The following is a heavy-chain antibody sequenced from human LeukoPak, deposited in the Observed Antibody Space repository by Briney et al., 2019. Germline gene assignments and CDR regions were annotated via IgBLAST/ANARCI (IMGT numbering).Heavy chain of an antibody. CDR2: ILPIFGTA. Sequence: GASVKVSCKASGRTFSSYAISWARQAPGQGLEGMGGILPIFGTAIYAQEFQRRDPITADDSTSTAYMALRTLICEDAAVFYCAGQYWSGYQRPGWFDPWGQGTLVTVSS. D-gene: IGHD3-3*01. J-gene: IGHJ5*02. V-gene: IGHV1-69*13. CDR1: GRTFSSYA. CDR3: AGQYWSGYQRPGWFDP.